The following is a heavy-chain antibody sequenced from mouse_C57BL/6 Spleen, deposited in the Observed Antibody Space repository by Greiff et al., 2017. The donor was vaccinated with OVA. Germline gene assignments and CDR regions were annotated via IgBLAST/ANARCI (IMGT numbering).Heavy chain of an antibody. V-gene: IGHV1-26*01. CDR1: GYTFTDYY. J-gene: IGHJ4*01. CDR3: ARDYTTVVAHYYAMDY. CDR2: INPNNGGT. D-gene: IGHD1-1*01. Sequence: EVQLQQSGPELVKPGASVKISCKASGYTFTDYYMNWVKQSHGKSLEWIGDINPNNGGTSYNQKFKGKATLTVDKYSSTAYMELRSLTSEDSAVYYCARDYTTVVAHYYAMDYWGQGTSVTVSS.